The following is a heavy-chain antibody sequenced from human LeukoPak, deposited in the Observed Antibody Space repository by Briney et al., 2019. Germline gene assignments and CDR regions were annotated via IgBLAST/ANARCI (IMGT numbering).Heavy chain of an antibody. CDR2: IGTAGDT. Sequence: GGSLRLSCAASGFTFSSYDMHWVRQATGKGLEWVSAIGTAGDTYYPGSVKGRFTISRENAKNSLYLQMNSLRAEDTAVYYCAKGGWYRTGGWFDPWGQGTLVTVSS. CDR1: GFTFSSYD. CDR3: AKGGWYRTGGWFDP. J-gene: IGHJ5*02. D-gene: IGHD6-19*01. V-gene: IGHV3-13*01.